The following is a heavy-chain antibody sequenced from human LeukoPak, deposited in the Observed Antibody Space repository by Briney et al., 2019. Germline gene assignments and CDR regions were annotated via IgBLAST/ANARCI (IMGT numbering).Heavy chain of an antibody. CDR1: GFTFSSYA. V-gene: IGHV3-23*01. CDR3: GRESATYYDFWSGSYFDY. J-gene: IGHJ4*02. D-gene: IGHD3-3*01. Sequence: GGSLRLSCAASGFTFSSYAMSWVRQAPGKGLEWVSAISGSGGSTYYADSVKGRFTISRDNTKNTLYLQMNSLRAEDTAVYYCGRESATYYDFWSGSYFDYWGQGTLVTVSS. CDR2: ISGSGGST.